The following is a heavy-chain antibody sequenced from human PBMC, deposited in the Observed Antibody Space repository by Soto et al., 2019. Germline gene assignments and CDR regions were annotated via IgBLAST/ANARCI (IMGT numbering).Heavy chain of an antibody. J-gene: IGHJ4*02. Sequence: QVQLQESGPGLVKPSETLSLTCTVSSGSISSYYWNWIRQHPGKGLEWIGSIYYSGNTNYSPSLKSRVTISVETSKKQFSLKLTSVTAADTAMYYCARGYCSSTSCYEFDYWGQGTLVTVSS. CDR3: ARGYCSSTSCYEFDY. D-gene: IGHD2-2*01. V-gene: IGHV4-59*01. CDR1: SGSISSYY. CDR2: IYYSGNT.